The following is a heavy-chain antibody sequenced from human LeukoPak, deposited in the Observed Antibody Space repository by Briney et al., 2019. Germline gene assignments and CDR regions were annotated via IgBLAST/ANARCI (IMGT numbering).Heavy chain of an antibody. CDR2: ISRSSENM. J-gene: IGHJ5*02. Sequence: GGSLRLSCAASGFSLSDYDMNWVRQAPGKGLECVSFISRSSENMYYADSVKGRFTISRDNAKNSLYLQMNSLRNEDTAVYYCARGLGYNWFGPWGQRTLVTVSS. CDR1: GFSLSDYD. CDR3: ARGLGYNWFGP. V-gene: IGHV3-48*02.